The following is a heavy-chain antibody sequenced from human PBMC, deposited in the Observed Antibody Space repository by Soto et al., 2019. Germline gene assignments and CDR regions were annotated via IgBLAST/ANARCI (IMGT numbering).Heavy chain of an antibody. V-gene: IGHV3-7*04. Sequence: GGSLRLSCVGSGVTCSGNWMTWVRQAPGKGLEWVGNIRQDGSEKNYVDSVKGRFTISRDNAKNSLYLQMNSLRAEDTAVYYCAREIVVARGASYFDYWGPGTLVTVPS. CDR1: GVTCSGNW. J-gene: IGHJ4*02. D-gene: IGHD2-2*01. CDR3: AREIVVARGASYFDY. CDR2: IRQDGSEK.